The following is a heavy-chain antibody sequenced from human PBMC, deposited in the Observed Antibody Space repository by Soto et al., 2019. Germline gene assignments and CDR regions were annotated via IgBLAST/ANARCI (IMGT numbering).Heavy chain of an antibody. Sequence: SETLSLTCTVSGGSIISGGYYFIWIRQHPGNGLEWIGYIYYSGSTYYSPSLRSRVTISVDTSKNQFSLKLSSVTAADTAVYYCARAPIAAEQNWFDPWGQGTLVTVSS. V-gene: IGHV4-31*03. D-gene: IGHD6-6*01. CDR2: IYYSGST. CDR1: GGSIISGGYY. CDR3: ARAPIAAEQNWFDP. J-gene: IGHJ5*02.